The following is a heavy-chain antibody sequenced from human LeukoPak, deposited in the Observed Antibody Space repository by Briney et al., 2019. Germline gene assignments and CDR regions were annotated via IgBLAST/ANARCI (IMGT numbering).Heavy chain of an antibody. J-gene: IGHJ4*02. D-gene: IGHD6-6*01. CDR2: IHPSGGST. CDR3: ARDSGSSSIDY. V-gene: IGHV1-46*01. Sequence: ASVKVSCKATGYTFTTYYMHWVRQPPGQGLEWMGIIHPSGGSTSNAQKFQGRVTMTRDTSTSTDYMELSSLRSEDTAVYYCARDSGSSSIDYWGQGTLVTVSS. CDR1: GYTFTTYY.